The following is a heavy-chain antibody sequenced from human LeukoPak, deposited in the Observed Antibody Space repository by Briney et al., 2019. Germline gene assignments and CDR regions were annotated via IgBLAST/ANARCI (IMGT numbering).Heavy chain of an antibody. CDR2: IYYSGST. CDR1: GGSISSYY. CDR3: ARSVGDYDILTSPDWFDP. D-gene: IGHD3-9*01. J-gene: IGHJ5*02. V-gene: IGHV4-59*01. Sequence: SETLSLTCTVSGGSISSYYWSWIRQPPGKGLEWIGYIYYSGSTNYNPSLKSRVTISVDTSKNQFSLKLSSVTAADTAVYYCARSVGDYDILTSPDWFDPWGQGTLVTVSS.